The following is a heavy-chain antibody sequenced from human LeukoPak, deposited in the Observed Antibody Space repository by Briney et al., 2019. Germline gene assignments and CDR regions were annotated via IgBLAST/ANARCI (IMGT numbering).Heavy chain of an antibody. CDR2: ISHDTTV. D-gene: IGHD5-12*01. Sequence: PGGSLRLSCAASGFSIIGYAMYWVRQAPGRGLEFVASISHDTTVRYRESVKGRFTISRDTSKNTVYLQMNALRAEDTALYYCTRTGLGYTLGNGLDAWGQGTLVTVSS. CDR1: GFSIIGYA. V-gene: IGHV3-30*04. CDR3: TRTGLGYTLGNGLDA. J-gene: IGHJ5*02.